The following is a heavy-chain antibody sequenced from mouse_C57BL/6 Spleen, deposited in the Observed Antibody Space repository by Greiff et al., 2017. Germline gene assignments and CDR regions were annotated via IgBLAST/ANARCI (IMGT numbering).Heavy chain of an antibody. V-gene: IGHV5-9*01. D-gene: IGHD2-4*01. CDR3: ASLYDYDEGYFDY. CDR1: GFTFSSYT. J-gene: IGHJ2*01. CDR2: ISGGVGNT. Sequence: EVKLVESGGGLVKPGGSLKLSCAASGFTFSSYTMSWVRQTPEKRLEWVATISGGVGNTYYPDSVQGRFTISRDTAKNTLYLQMSSLRSEDTALYYCASLYDYDEGYFDYWGQGTTLTVSS.